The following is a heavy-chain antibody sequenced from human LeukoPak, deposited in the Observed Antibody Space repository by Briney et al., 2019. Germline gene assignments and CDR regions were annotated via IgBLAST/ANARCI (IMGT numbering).Heavy chain of an antibody. CDR3: AKDIGRSSSGYYAYFDY. Sequence: PGGSLRLSCAASGFTFDDYAMHWVRQAPGKGLEWVSGISWNSGSIGYADSVKGRFTISRDNAKNSLYLQMNSLRAEDTALYYCAKDIGRSSSGYYAYFDYWGQGTLVTVSS. V-gene: IGHV3-9*01. D-gene: IGHD3-22*01. J-gene: IGHJ4*02. CDR1: GFTFDDYA. CDR2: ISWNSGSI.